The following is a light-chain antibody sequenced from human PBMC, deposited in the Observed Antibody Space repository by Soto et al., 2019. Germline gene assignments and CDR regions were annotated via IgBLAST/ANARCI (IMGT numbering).Light chain of an antibody. J-gene: IGKJ5*01. Sequence: EIVLTQSPRTLSFSAGERATLSCRASQRVNSRYLAWYQQKPGQAPRLLIDGAFTRATGVPARFSGSRSGTEFTLTISSPQSEDFAVYYCQQYNNWPPITFGQGTGLEIK. CDR1: QRVNSRY. CDR3: QQYNNWPPIT. CDR2: GAF. V-gene: IGKV3-15*01.